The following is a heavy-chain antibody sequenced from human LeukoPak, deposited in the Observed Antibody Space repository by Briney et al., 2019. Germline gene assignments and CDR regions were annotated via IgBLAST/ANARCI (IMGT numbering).Heavy chain of an antibody. J-gene: IGHJ4*02. CDR3: ARGVPTGYYTSCYDY. Sequence: GGSLRLSCAASGINFSDSEMNWVRQAPGRGLEWVSYISSSGTTIYYADSVKGRFTISRDNAKNSLYLQMNSLRAEDTAVYYCARGVPTGYYTSCYDYWGQGTLVTVSS. D-gene: IGHD3/OR15-3a*01. CDR2: ISSSGTTI. CDR1: GINFSDSE. V-gene: IGHV3-48*03.